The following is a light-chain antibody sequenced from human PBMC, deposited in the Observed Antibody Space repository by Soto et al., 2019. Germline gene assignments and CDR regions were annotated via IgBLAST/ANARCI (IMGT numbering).Light chain of an antibody. CDR1: SSDVGGYNY. V-gene: IGLV2-14*03. Sequence: QSALTQPASVSGSPGQSITISCTGTSSDVGGYNYVSWYQQHPVKAPKLLIYDVSDRPSGVSIRFSGSKSGNTASLTISGLPAEDEADYYCGSYTTSSTMVFGPGTKVTVL. CDR3: GSYTTSSTMV. CDR2: DVS. J-gene: IGLJ1*01.